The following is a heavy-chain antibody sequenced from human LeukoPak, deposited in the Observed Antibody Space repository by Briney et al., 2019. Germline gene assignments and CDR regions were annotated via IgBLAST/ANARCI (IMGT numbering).Heavy chain of an antibody. D-gene: IGHD3-3*01. Sequence: GGSLRLSCAASGFTFSSYDMHWVRQATGKGLEWVSAIGTAGDTYYADSVKGRFTISRDNAKNSLYLQMNSLRAEDTAVYYCARTAYYDFWSGYYEPVYYFDYWGQGTLVTVSS. V-gene: IGHV3-13*01. CDR1: GFTFSSYD. J-gene: IGHJ4*02. CDR2: IGTAGDT. CDR3: ARTAYYDFWSGYYEPVYYFDY.